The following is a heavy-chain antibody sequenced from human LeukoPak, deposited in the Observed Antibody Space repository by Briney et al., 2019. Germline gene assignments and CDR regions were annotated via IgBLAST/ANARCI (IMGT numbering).Heavy chain of an antibody. CDR2: INPNSGGT. CDR1: GYTFTGYY. Sequence: ASVKVSCKASGYTFTGYYMHWVRQAPGQGLEWMGRINPNSGGTNYAQKFQGRVTMTRDTSISTAYMELSRLRSDDTAVYYCARGCSGGSCYAYFDYWGQGTLVTVSS. V-gene: IGHV1-2*06. CDR3: ARGCSGGSCYAYFDY. D-gene: IGHD2-15*01. J-gene: IGHJ4*02.